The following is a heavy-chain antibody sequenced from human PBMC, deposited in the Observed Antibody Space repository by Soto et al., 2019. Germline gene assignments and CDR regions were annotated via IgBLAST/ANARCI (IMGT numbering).Heavy chain of an antibody. CDR1: GFTFSRHS. V-gene: IGHV3-23*01. J-gene: IGHJ5*02. Sequence: GGSLRLSCTASGFTFSRHSMTWVRQTPGQGLEWVSSISGRGDATYYADSVKGRFTISRDNSKNTLFLQMNSLGADDTAVYYCAKDPILTTPPSFDPWGQGTLVTVSS. CDR3: AKDPILTTPPSFDP. D-gene: IGHD3-9*01. CDR2: ISGRGDAT.